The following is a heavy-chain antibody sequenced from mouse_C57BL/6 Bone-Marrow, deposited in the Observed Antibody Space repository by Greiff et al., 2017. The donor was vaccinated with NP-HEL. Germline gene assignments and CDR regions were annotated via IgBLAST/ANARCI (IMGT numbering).Heavy chain of an antibody. D-gene: IGHD3-2*02. J-gene: IGHJ4*01. CDR2: IYPGGGYT. V-gene: IGHV1-63*01. CDR1: GYTFTNYW. CDR3: ARGGTAQADAMDY. Sequence: QVQLQQPGAELVRPGTSVKMSCKASGYTFTNYWIGWAKQRPGHGLEWIGDIYPGGGYTNYNEKFKGKATLTADKSSSTAYMQFSSLTSEDSAIYYCARGGTAQADAMDYWGQGTSVTVSS.